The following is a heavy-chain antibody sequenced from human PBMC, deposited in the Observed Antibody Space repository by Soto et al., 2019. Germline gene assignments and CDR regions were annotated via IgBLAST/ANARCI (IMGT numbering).Heavy chain of an antibody. J-gene: IGHJ4*02. CDR2: LGPDGRNT. V-gene: IGHV3-23*01. CDR3: VKQMTTWTDSFFDF. CDR1: EFSFSRYA. D-gene: IGHD4-17*01. Sequence: PGGSLRLSCVASEFSFSRYAMTWVRQAAGKELQWVAGLGPDGRNTFYGESVRGRFTISRDNSRNTLYLQMSSLRAEDTAVYFCVKQMTTWTDSFFDFWGQGIQVTVSS.